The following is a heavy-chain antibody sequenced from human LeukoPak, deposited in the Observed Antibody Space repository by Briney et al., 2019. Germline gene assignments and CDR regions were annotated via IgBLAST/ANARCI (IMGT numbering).Heavy chain of an antibody. Sequence: SETLSLTCAVSGGPISSNSYSWGWIRQPPGKGLEWIGSIHYSGSTDYNPSLESRVTISVDASKNQFSLKLSSATAADTAVYYCARASEYWTGDGSRFDPWGQGTLVTVSS. CDR3: ARASEYWTGDGSRFDP. J-gene: IGHJ5*02. D-gene: IGHD2/OR15-2a*01. CDR2: IHYSGST. V-gene: IGHV4-39*01. CDR1: GGPISSNSYS.